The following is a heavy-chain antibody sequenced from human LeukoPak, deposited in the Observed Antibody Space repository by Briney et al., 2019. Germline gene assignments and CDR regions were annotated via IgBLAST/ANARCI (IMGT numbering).Heavy chain of an antibody. D-gene: IGHD2-15*01. CDR2: IYPGDSDT. J-gene: IGHJ4*02. CDR1: GYSFTSYW. CDR3: AVGYCSGGSCYATGDY. Sequence: GESLQISCKGSGYSFTSYWIGWVRQMPGKGLEWMGIIYPGDSDTRYSPSFQGQVTISADKSISTAYLQWSSLKASDTAMYYCAVGYCSGGSCYATGDYWGQGTLVTVSS. V-gene: IGHV5-51*01.